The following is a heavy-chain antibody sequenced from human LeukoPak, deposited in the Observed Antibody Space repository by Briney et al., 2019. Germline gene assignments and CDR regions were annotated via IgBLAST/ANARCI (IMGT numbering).Heavy chain of an antibody. V-gene: IGHV3-66*01. D-gene: IGHD1-1*01. J-gene: IGHJ4*02. CDR3: ASGKYNWNDGYFDY. CDR2: IYSGGST. Sequence: GGSLRLSCAASGFTVSSNYMSWVRQAPGKGLEWVSVIYSGGSTYYADSVKGRFTISRDNSKNTLYLQMNSLRAEDTAVYYCASGKYNWNDGYFDYWGQGTLVTVSS. CDR1: GFTVSSNY.